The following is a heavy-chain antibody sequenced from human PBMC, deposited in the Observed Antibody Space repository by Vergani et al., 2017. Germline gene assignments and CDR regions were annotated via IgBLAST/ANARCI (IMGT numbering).Heavy chain of an antibody. CDR1: GGSISSGSYY. J-gene: IGHJ6*02. D-gene: IGHD2-15*01. V-gene: IGHV4-61*02. Sequence: QVQLQESGPGLVKPSQTLSLTCTVSGGSISSGSYYWSWIRQPAGKGLEWIGRIYTSGSTNYNPSLKSRVTISVDTSKNQFSLKLSSVTAADTAVYYCAKVQLGYCSGGSSKTPENYYYYYGMDVWGQGTTVTVSS. CDR3: AKVQLGYCSGGSSKTPENYYYYYGMDV. CDR2: IYTSGST.